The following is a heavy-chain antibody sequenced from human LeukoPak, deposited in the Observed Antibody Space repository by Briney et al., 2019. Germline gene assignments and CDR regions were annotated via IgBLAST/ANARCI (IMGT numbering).Heavy chain of an antibody. Sequence: PGGSLRLSCAPSGFTFSSYAMSWVRQAPGKGLEWVSAISGSGGSTYYADSVKGRFTISRDNSKNTLYLQMNSLRAGDTAVYYCAKDRPQLWGYYFDYWGQGTLVTVSP. CDR1: GFTFSSYA. CDR2: ISGSGGST. CDR3: AKDRPQLWGYYFDY. D-gene: IGHD5-18*01. J-gene: IGHJ4*02. V-gene: IGHV3-23*01.